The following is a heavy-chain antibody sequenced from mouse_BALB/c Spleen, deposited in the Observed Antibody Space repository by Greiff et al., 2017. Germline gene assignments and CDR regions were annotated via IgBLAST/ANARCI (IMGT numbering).Heavy chain of an antibody. V-gene: IGHV5-17*02. CDR1: GFTFSSFG. J-gene: IGHJ4*01. CDR3: VREGEPYAMDY. CDR2: ISSGSSTI. Sequence: DVKLVESGGGLVQPGGSRKLSCAASGFTFSSFGMHWVRQAPEKGLEWVAYISSGSSTIYYADTVKGRFTISRDNPKNTLFLQMTSLRSEDTAMYYCVREGEPYAMDYWGQGTSVTVSS.